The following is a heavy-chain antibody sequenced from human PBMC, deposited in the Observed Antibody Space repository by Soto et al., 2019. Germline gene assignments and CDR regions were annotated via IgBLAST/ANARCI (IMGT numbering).Heavy chain of an antibody. CDR2: ISSSGSTM. D-gene: IGHD6-19*01. J-gene: IGHJ6*03. CDR3: ARCRGQWLNYYYYMDV. CDR1: GFTFSDYY. V-gene: IGHV3-11*01. Sequence: GGSLRLSCAASGFTFSDYYMSWIRQAPGKGLEWVSYISSSGSTMNYADSVKGRFTISRDNAKNSLYLQMNSLRAEDTAVYYCARCRGQWLNYYYYMDVWGKGTTVTVSS.